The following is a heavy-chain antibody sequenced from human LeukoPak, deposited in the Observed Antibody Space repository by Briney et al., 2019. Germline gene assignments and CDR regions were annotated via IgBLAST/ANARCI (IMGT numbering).Heavy chain of an antibody. CDR1: GYTFTSYG. CDR2: ISAYNGNT. V-gene: IGHV1-18*01. CDR3: ARVYGAGSVPYYFDY. Sequence: GASVTVSCKASGYTFTSYGISGVPQAPGQGLEWMGWISAYNGNTNYAQKLQGRLTMTTDTSTSTAYMELRSLRSDDPAVYYCARVYGAGSVPYYFDYWGQGTLVTVSS. D-gene: IGHD3-10*01. J-gene: IGHJ4*02.